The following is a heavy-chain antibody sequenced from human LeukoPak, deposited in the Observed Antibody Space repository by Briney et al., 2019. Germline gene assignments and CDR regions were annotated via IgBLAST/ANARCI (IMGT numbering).Heavy chain of an antibody. D-gene: IGHD6-13*01. J-gene: IGHJ4*02. CDR2: ISAYNGNT. V-gene: IGHV1-18*04. Sequence: ASVKVSCKASGYTFTSYGISWVRQAPGQGLEWMGWISAYNGNTNYAQKLQGRVTMTTDTSTSTAYKELRSLRSDDTAVYYCARVGQQQNLFDYWGQGTLVTVSS. CDR1: GYTFTSYG. CDR3: ARVGQQQNLFDY.